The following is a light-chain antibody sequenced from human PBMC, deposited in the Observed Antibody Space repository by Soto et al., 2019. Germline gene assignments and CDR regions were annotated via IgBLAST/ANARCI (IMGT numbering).Light chain of an antibody. V-gene: IGLV2-14*03. CDR3: TSWTSPSPYV. CDR1: SSDVGGFNY. J-gene: IGLJ1*01. CDR2: DVF. Sequence: QSVLTQDASLSGSPGQSITISCTGTSSDVGGFNYVSWYQQHPGKAPKLMIYDVFTRPSGVSNRFSGSKSGNTASLTISALQAEDEADYYCTSWTSPSPYVFVSGTNVTVL.